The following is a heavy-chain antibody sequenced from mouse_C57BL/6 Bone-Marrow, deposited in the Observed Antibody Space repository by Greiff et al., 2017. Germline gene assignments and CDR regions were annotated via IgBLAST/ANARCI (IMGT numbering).Heavy chain of an antibody. CDR2: IYPRSGNT. CDR3: ARHYADAMDY. CDR1: GYTFTSYG. J-gene: IGHJ4*01. V-gene: IGHV1-81*01. D-gene: IGHD1-1*02. Sequence: QVQLQQSGAELARPGASVKLSCKASGYTFTSYGISWVKQRTGQGLEWIGEIYPRSGNTYYNEKCKGKATLTADKSSSTAYMELRSLTAEEYAGYCCARHYADAMDYWGQGTSVTVSS.